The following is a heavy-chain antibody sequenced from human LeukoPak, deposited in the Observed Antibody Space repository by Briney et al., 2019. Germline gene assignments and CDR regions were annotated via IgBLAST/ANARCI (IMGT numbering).Heavy chain of an antibody. V-gene: IGHV4-39*01. CDR1: GGSISSSNYY. Sequence: SETLSLTCTVSGGSISSSNYYWGWIRQPPGKGLEWIGSINYSGSTYYDPSLKSRVTISVDTSKNQFSLKLNSVTAADTAVYYCARLPGYCISTSCYGDYSFDYWGQGTLVTASS. CDR3: ARLPGYCISTSCYGDYSFDY. CDR2: INYSGST. J-gene: IGHJ4*02. D-gene: IGHD2-2*01.